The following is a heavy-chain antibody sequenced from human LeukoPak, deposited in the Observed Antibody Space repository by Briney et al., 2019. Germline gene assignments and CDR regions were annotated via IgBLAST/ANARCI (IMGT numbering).Heavy chain of an antibody. Sequence: ASVKVSCKASGYTFTGYYMHWVRQAPGQGLEWMGWINPNSGGTNYAQKFQGRVTMTRDTSISTAYMELSRLRSDDTAVYYCARAYLRFLEWLPSPFDYWGQGTLVTVSS. J-gene: IGHJ4*02. D-gene: IGHD3-3*01. CDR1: GYTFTGYY. CDR2: INPNSGGT. V-gene: IGHV1-2*02. CDR3: ARAYLRFLEWLPSPFDY.